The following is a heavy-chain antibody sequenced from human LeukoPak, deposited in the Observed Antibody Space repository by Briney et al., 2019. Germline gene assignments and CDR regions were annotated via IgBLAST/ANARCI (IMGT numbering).Heavy chain of an antibody. V-gene: IGHV3-23*01. J-gene: IGHJ4*02. CDR3: AKTFYYGSGTSWIFDY. CDR2: ISGSGDST. D-gene: IGHD3-10*01. Sequence: GGSLRLSCAASGFTFSNYGMNWVRQAPGKWLEWVSGISGSGDSTYYADSVKGRFTISRDNSKNTLYLQMNSLRAEDTAVYYCAKTFYYGSGTSWIFDYWGQGTLVTVSS. CDR1: GFTFSNYG.